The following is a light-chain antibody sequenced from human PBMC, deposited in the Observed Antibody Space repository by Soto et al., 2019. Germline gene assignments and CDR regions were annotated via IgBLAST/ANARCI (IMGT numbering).Light chain of an antibody. CDR1: QSVSSN. Sequence: EIVMTQSPATLSVSPGERATLSCRASQSVSSNLAWYQQKPGQAPRLLIYGASTRATGIPARFSGSGSETEFTLTISSLQSEDFAVYYCQQYNNWPGRFGGGTKVEIK. CDR3: QQYNNWPGR. V-gene: IGKV3-15*01. J-gene: IGKJ4*01. CDR2: GAS.